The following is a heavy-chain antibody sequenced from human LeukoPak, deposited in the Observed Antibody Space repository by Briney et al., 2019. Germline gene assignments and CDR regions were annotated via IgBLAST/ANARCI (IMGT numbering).Heavy chain of an antibody. D-gene: IGHD3-16*01. J-gene: IGHJ5*02. CDR3: ASLPGDGFDP. Sequence: PGGSLRLFCAASGFTFSSYSMNWVRQAPGKGLEWVSSISSSSSYIYYADSVKGRFTISRANAKNSLYLQMNSVRADDTAVYYCASLPGDGFDPWGQGTLVTVSS. CDR1: GFTFSSYS. V-gene: IGHV3-21*01. CDR2: ISSSSSYI.